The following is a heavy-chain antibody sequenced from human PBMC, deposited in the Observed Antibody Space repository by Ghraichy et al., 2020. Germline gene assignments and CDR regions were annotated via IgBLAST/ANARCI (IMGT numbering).Heavy chain of an antibody. Sequence: GGSLRLSCAASGFTFSSYGMHWVRQAPGKGLEWVAGKSYDGSNKYYADSVKGRFTISRDNSKNTLYLQMNSLRAEDTAVYYCAKDSAAAGPGFDYWGQGTLVTVSS. CDR1: GFTFSSYG. D-gene: IGHD6-13*01. CDR3: AKDSAAAGPGFDY. V-gene: IGHV3-30*18. J-gene: IGHJ4*02. CDR2: KSYDGSNK.